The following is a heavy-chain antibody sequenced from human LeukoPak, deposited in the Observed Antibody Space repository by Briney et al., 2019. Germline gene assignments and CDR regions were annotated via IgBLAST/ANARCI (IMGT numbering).Heavy chain of an antibody. D-gene: IGHD3-22*01. CDR2: ISGSGSST. CDR3: AKVRYDSSGYQSPYFDY. Sequence: GGSLRLSGAASGFTFSSYAMSWVRQAPGKGLKWVSVISGSGSSTYYADSVKGRFTISRDNSKNTLYLQMNSLRAEDTAVYYCAKVRYDSSGYQSPYFDYWGQGTLVTVSS. CDR1: GFTFSSYA. V-gene: IGHV3-23*01. J-gene: IGHJ4*02.